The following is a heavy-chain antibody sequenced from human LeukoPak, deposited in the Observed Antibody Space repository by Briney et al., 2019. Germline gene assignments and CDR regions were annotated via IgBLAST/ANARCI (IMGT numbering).Heavy chain of an antibody. J-gene: IGHJ3*02. CDR1: GFSLSTSGVS. Sequence: SGPTLVKATQTLTLTCTFSGFSLSTSGVSVGWIRQPPGKALEWLALIYWDDDPRYRPSLKSRLTITKDTSKNQVVLTLTNMDPVDTATYYCARSPGPYCSSSSCPLGAFNIWGQGTMVTVSS. V-gene: IGHV2-5*02. D-gene: IGHD2-2*01. CDR3: ARSPGPYCSSSSCPLGAFNI. CDR2: IYWDDDP.